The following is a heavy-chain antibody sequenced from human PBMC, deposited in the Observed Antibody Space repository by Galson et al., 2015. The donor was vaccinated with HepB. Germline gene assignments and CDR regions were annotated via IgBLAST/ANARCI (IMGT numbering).Heavy chain of an antibody. CDR3: TTAHPFYSDHY. J-gene: IGHJ4*02. CDR2: IKSKTDGGTT. D-gene: IGHD6-13*01. V-gene: IGHV3-15*01. Sequence: SLRLSCAASGFTFSNAWMSWVRQAPGKGLEWVGRIKSKTDGGTTDYAAPVKGRFTISRDDSKNTLYLQMNSLKTEDTAVYYCTTAHPFYSDHYWGQGTLVTVSS. CDR1: GFTFSNAW.